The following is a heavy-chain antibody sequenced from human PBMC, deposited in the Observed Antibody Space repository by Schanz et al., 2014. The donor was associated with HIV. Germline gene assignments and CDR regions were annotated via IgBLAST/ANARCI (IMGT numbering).Heavy chain of an antibody. V-gene: IGHV3-30*18. Sequence: VQLVESGGGLVKPGGSLRLSCAASGFTFNSYAMNWVRQAPGKGLEWVAVISNDGSNEYYADSVKGRFTLSRDNSENTVYLQMNSLRAEDTAVYYCAKEWYYGSGSMDYGLDVWGQGTTVTVSS. D-gene: IGHD3-10*01. J-gene: IGHJ6*02. CDR2: ISNDGSNE. CDR3: AKEWYYGSGSMDYGLDV. CDR1: GFTFNSYA.